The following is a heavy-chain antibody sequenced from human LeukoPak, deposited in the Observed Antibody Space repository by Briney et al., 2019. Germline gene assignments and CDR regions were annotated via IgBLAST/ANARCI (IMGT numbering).Heavy chain of an antibody. CDR1: GFTFGSFC. CDR3: AGNCTTSTFLRD. V-gene: IGHV3-7*01. Sequence: GGSLRLSCEASGFTFGSFCMSCVRQAPGKGLEWVASINQDGSQKYYVDSVRGRFTISRDNAKNSLYLQMDSLRAEDTAVYYCAGNCTTSTFLRDWGQGTLVTVSS. CDR2: INQDGSQK. J-gene: IGHJ4*02. D-gene: IGHD2-8*01.